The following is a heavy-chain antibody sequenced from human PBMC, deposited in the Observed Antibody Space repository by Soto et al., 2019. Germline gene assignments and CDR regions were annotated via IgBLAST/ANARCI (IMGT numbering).Heavy chain of an antibody. Sequence: PGGSLRLSCAASGFTFSSYEMNWVRQAPGKGLEWVSYISSGAGTIYYADSVKGRFTISRDNAKDSLYLQMNSLRAEDTAVYYCARDVGSQNYYYYAMDVWGQGTTVTVSS. CDR3: ARDVGSQNYYYYAMDV. V-gene: IGHV3-48*03. J-gene: IGHJ6*02. CDR2: ISSGAGTI. CDR1: GFTFSSYE. D-gene: IGHD6-25*01.